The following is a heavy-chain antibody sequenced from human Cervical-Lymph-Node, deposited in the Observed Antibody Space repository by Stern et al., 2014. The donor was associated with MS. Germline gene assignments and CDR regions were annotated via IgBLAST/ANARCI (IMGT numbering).Heavy chain of an antibody. CDR1: GGSISSGGYY. V-gene: IGHV4-31*03. CDR3: ARVPYDFWSGYYTFDY. D-gene: IGHD3-3*01. Sequence: LQLQESGPGLVKPSQTLSLTCTVSGGSISSGGYYWSWIRQHPGKGLAWIGYIYYSGSTYYNPSLKSRVTISVDTSKNQFSLKLSSVTAADTAVYYCARVPYDFWSGYYTFDYWGQGTLVTVSS. J-gene: IGHJ4*02. CDR2: IYYSGST.